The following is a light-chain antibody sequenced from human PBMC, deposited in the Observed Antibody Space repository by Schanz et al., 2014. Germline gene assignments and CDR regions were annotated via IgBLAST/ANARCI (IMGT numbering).Light chain of an antibody. J-gene: IGLJ3*02. CDR2: DVI. V-gene: IGLV2-11*01. CDR3: SSYAGSNNLV. CDR1: SSDVGGYNY. Sequence: QSALTQPRSVSGSPGQSVTISCTGTSSDVGGYNYVSWYQQHPGKAPKLIIYDVIKRPSGVPDRFSGSKSGTSASLAITGLQAEDEADYYCSSYAGSNNLVFGGGTKLTVL.